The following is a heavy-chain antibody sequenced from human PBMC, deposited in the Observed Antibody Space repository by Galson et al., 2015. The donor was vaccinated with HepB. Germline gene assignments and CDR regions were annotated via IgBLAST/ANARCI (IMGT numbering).Heavy chain of an antibody. J-gene: IGHJ5*02. CDR3: ARDWHTVVVTAIHNWFDP. Sequence: SVKVSCKASGGPFSSYTISWARQAPGQGLEWMGRIIPSLDMANYAQKFQGRVTITADKVTNTAYMELSSLRSEDTALYYCARDWHTVVVTAIHNWFDPRGQGTLVTVSS. CDR1: GGPFSSYT. V-gene: IGHV1-69*04. CDR2: IIPSLDMA. D-gene: IGHD2-21*02.